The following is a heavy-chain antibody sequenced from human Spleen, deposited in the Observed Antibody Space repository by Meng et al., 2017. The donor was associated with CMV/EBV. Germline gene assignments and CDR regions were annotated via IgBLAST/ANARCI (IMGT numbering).Heavy chain of an antibody. CDR2: ISSSSSYI. Sequence: EVQLVESGGGLVKPGGSLRRSCAASGFTFSSYSMNWVRQAPGKGLEWVSSISSSSSYIYYADSVKGRFTISRDNAKNSLYLQMNSLRAEDTAVYYCARDPWRGNPYFDYWGQGTLVTVAS. V-gene: IGHV3-21*01. J-gene: IGHJ4*02. CDR3: ARDPWRGNPYFDY. D-gene: IGHD5-12*01. CDR1: GFTFSSYS.